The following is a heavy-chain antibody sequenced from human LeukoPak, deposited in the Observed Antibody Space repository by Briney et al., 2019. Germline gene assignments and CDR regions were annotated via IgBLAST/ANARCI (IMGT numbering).Heavy chain of an antibody. J-gene: IGHJ5*02. CDR1: GYTFTGYY. V-gene: IGHV1-2*02. CDR3: ARGGPLLGYGWFDP. Sequence: ASVTVSCKASGYTFTGYYMHWVRQAPGQGLEWMGWINPNSGGTNYAQKFQGRVTMTRDTSISTAYMELSRLRSDDTAVYYCARGGPLLGYGWFDPWGQGTLVTVSS. CDR2: INPNSGGT. D-gene: IGHD5-12*01.